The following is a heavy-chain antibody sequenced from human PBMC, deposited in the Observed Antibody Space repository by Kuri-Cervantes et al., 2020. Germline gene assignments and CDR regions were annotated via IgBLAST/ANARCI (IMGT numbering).Heavy chain of an antibody. V-gene: IGHV5-51*01. Sequence: GGSLRLSCKGSGYSFGSYWIGWVRQMPGKGLEWMGIIYPGDSDTRYSPSFQGQVTISADKSISTAYLQWSSLKASDTAMYYCARSFSGSDDPFDIWGQGTMVTVSS. CDR1: GYSFGSYW. J-gene: IGHJ3*02. CDR3: ARSFSGSDDPFDI. D-gene: IGHD1-26*01. CDR2: IYPGDSDT.